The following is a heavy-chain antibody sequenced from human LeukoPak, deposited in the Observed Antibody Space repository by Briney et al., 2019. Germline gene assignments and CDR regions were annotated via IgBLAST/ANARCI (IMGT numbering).Heavy chain of an antibody. CDR1: GFTFSSYS. Sequence: GGSLRLSCAASGFTFSSYSMNWVRQAPGKGLEWVSSISSSSSYIYYADSVKGRFTISRDNAKNSLYLQMNSLRAEDTALYYCARHCSSTSCYRVLGYWGQGTLVTVSS. CDR2: ISSSSSYI. D-gene: IGHD2-2*02. V-gene: IGHV3-21*01. CDR3: ARHCSSTSCYRVLGY. J-gene: IGHJ4*02.